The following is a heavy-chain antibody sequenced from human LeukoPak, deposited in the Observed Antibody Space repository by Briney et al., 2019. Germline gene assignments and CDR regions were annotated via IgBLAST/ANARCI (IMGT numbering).Heavy chain of an antibody. D-gene: IGHD6-13*01. CDR1: EFTFVRYA. V-gene: IGHV3-48*04. J-gene: IGHJ6*03. Sequence: GGSLRLSCAASEFTFVRYAMNWVRLAPGKGLEWVSYISSSSFKIGYADSVKGRFTISRDNSKNSLYLQMDSLRVEDTAVYYCVRDPSYGSSWYYYMDVWGKGTTVTVSS. CDR3: VRDPSYGSSWYYYMDV. CDR2: ISSSSFKI.